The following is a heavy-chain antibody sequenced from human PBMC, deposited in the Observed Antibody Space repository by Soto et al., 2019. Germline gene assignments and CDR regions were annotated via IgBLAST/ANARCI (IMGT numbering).Heavy chain of an antibody. CDR2: IIPIFGTA. J-gene: IGHJ5*02. Sequence: SVKVSCKASGGTFSSYAISWVRQAPGQGLEWMGGIIPIFGTANYAQKFQGRVTITADESTSTAYMELSSLRSEDTAVYYCARVGLYYYDSSGYSIRGFDPWGQGTLVTVS. CDR3: ARVGLYYYDSSGYSIRGFDP. CDR1: GGTFSSYA. V-gene: IGHV1-69*13. D-gene: IGHD3-22*01.